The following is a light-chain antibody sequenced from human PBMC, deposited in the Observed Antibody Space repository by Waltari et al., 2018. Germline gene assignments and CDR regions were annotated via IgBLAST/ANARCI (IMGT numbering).Light chain of an antibody. V-gene: IGKV3-11*01. CDR3: QQRYIWPPIT. CDR2: DAS. CDR1: QSVIRY. Sequence: EIVLTQSPATLSLSPGERATLSCRASQSVIRYLAWYHQKPGQAPRLLIYDASNRATGIPARFSGSGSGTDFTLSISGLEPEDSAVYYCQQRYIWPPITFGQGTRLEIQ. J-gene: IGKJ5*01.